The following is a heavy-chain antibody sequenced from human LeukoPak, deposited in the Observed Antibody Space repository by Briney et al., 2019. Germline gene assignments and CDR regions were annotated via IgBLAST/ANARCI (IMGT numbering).Heavy chain of an antibody. V-gene: IGHV4-4*09. CDR3: ARLFVVVVPAALPQNYYYYYYMDV. CDR1: GGSISSYY. CDR2: IYTSGST. Sequence: SETLSLTCTVSGGSISSYYWSWIRRPPGKGLEWNGYIYTSGSTNYNPSLKSRVTISVDTSKNQFSLKLSSVTAADTAVYYCARLFVVVVPAALPQNYYYYYYMDVWGKGTTVTVSS. D-gene: IGHD2-2*01. J-gene: IGHJ6*03.